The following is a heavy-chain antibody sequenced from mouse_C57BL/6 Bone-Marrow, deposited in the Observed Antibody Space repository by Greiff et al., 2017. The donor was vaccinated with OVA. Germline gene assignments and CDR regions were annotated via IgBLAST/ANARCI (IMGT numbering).Heavy chain of an antibody. CDR1: GFTFSSYA. CDR2: ISDGGSYT. J-gene: IGHJ3*01. V-gene: IGHV5-4*01. D-gene: IGHD2-1*01. Sequence: DVLLVESGGGLVKPGGSLKLSCAASGFTFSSYAMSWVRQTPEKRLEWVATISDGGSYTYYPDNVKGRFTISRDNAKNNLYLQMSHLTSEDTAMSYPTYDNSAALFAYWGQGTLVTVSA. CDR3: TYDNSAALFAY.